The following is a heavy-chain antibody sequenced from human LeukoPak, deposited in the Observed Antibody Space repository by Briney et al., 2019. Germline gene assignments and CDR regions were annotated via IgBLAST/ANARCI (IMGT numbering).Heavy chain of an antibody. Sequence: AESLRLSCAASGFTFSSYSMNWVRQAPGKGLEWVSYISSSSGTIYYADSVRGRLTISRDNAKNSLYLQMNSLRAEDTAVYYCARDLGVVSHYYFDSWGQGTLVTVSS. J-gene: IGHJ4*02. CDR2: ISSSSGTI. V-gene: IGHV3-48*04. CDR1: GFTFSSYS. CDR3: ARDLGVVSHYYFDS. D-gene: IGHD2/OR15-2a*01.